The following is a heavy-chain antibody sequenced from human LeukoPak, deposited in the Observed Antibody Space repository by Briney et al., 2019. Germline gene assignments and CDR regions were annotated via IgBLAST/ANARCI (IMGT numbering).Heavy chain of an antibody. J-gene: IGHJ4*02. CDR3: ARSGALEWLLWPAY. CDR1: GFTVSSYW. D-gene: IGHD3-3*01. CDR2: VKQDGSEK. V-gene: IGHV3-7*01. Sequence: GGSLRLSCAASGFTVSSYWMIWVRQAPGQGLEWVANVKQDGSEKYYVDSVKGRLTISRDNAKNSLYLQMISLRAADTAEYYCARSGALEWLLWPAYWGQGPLVTVSS.